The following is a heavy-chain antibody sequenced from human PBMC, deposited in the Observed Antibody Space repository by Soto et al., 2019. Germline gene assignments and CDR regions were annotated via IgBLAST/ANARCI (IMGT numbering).Heavy chain of an antibody. CDR3: AKDWAEDVPAADDPNDY. CDR2: ISYDGSNK. CDR1: GFTFSSYG. V-gene: IGHV3-30*18. D-gene: IGHD2-2*01. J-gene: IGHJ4*02. Sequence: GGSLRLSCAASGFTFSSYGMHWVRQAPGKGLEWVAVISYDGSNKYYADSVKGRFTISRDNSKNTLYLQMNSLRAEDTAVYYCAKDWAEDVPAADDPNDYWGQGTLVTVSS.